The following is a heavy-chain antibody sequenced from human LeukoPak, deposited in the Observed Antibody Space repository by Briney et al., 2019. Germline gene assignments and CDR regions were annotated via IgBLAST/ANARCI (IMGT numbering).Heavy chain of an antibody. CDR3: AKGTTYYYDSSGFWYFDL. D-gene: IGHD3-22*01. J-gene: IGHJ2*01. Sequence: GGSLRLSCAASGFTFSSYAMSWVRQAPGKGLEWVSAISGSGGSTYYADSVKGRFTISRDNSKNTLYLQMNSLRAEDTAVYYCAKGTTYYYDSSGFWYFDLWGRGTLVTVSS. V-gene: IGHV3-23*01. CDR1: GFTFSSYA. CDR2: ISGSGGST.